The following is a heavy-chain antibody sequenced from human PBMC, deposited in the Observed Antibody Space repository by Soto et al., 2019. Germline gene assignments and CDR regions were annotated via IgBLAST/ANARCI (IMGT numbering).Heavy chain of an antibody. Sequence: GESLKISCKGSGYSFTSYWIGWVRQMPGEGLEWVGIIYPGDSDTRYSPSFQGQVTISADKSISTAYLQWSSLKASDTAMYYCATQGGATVVPYYYYGMEGWGKGTTVTASS. CDR3: ATQGGATVVPYYYYGMEG. CDR2: IYPGDSDT. J-gene: IGHJ6*04. V-gene: IGHV5-51*01. CDR1: GYSFTSYW. D-gene: IGHD4-17*01.